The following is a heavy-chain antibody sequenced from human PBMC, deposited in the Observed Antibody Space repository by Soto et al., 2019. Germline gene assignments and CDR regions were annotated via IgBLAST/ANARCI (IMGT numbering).Heavy chain of an antibody. CDR2: ISAYKGNT. D-gene: IGHD3-3*01. J-gene: IGHJ4*02. V-gene: IGHV1-18*04. CDR1: GYTFTSYG. CDR3: AREAYYDFWSGYYKQYYFDY. Sequence: QVQLVQSGAEVKKPGASVKVSCKASGYTFTSYGISWVRQAPGQGLEWMGWISAYKGNTNYAQKLQGRVTMTTDTSTSTAYMELRSLRSDDTAVYYCAREAYYDFWSGYYKQYYFDYWGQGTLVTVSS.